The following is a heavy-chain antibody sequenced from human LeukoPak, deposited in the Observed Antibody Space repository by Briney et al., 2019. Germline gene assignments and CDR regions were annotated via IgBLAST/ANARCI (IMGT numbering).Heavy chain of an antibody. CDR1: GFTFSSYW. D-gene: IGHD3-22*01. CDR3: ASYYYYDSSGYSPSYYYGMDV. J-gene: IGHJ6*02. V-gene: IGHV3-7*01. CDR2: IKQDGSEK. Sequence: PGGSLRLSCAASGFTFSSYWMSWVRQAPGKGLEWVANIKQDGSEKYYVDSVKGRFTISRDSAKNSLYLQMNSLRAEDTAVYYCASYYYYDSSGYSPSYYYGMDVWGQGTTVTVSS.